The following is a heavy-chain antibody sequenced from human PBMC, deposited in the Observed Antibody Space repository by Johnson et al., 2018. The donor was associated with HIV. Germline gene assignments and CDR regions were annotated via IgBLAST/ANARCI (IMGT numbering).Heavy chain of an antibody. CDR3: ARRDPWVENGAFDI. J-gene: IGHJ3*02. V-gene: IGHV3-20*04. Sequence: VQLVESGGGVARPGGSLRLSCAASGFTFGDYAMSWVRQVPGKGLEWVSGINWNGGSTGYADSVEGRFTISRENAKNSLYLQMNSLRAGDTAVYFCARRDPWVENGAFDIWGQGTMVTVSS. D-gene: IGHD5-24*01. CDR1: GFTFGDYA. CDR2: INWNGGST.